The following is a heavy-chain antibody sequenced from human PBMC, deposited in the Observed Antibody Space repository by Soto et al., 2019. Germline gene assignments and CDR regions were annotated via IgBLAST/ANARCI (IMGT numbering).Heavy chain of an antibody. D-gene: IGHD5-18*01. Sequence: SETLSLTCTVSGGSICSGGYYWSWIRQHPGKGLEWIGYIYYSGSTYYNPSLKSRVTISVDTSKNQFSLKLSSVTAADTAVYYCARSRMSYGLYYYYGMDVWGQGTTVTVSS. J-gene: IGHJ6*02. CDR1: GGSICSGGYY. CDR2: IYYSGST. V-gene: IGHV4-31*03. CDR3: ARSRMSYGLYYYYGMDV.